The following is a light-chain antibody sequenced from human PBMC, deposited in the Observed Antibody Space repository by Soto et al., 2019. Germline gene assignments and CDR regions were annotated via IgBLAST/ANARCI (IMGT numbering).Light chain of an antibody. V-gene: IGKV3-15*01. CDR1: QSISSN. CDR2: GAS. J-gene: IGKJ4*01. Sequence: PGERATLSCRASQSISSNLVWYQQKPGQAPRLLIYGASTRATGIPARFSGSGSGTEFTLTINSLQSEDFAVYYCQQYNNRVTFGGGTKV. CDR3: QQYNNRVT.